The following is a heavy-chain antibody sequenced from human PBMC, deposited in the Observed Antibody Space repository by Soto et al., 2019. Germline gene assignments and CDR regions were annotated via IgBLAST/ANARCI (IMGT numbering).Heavy chain of an antibody. D-gene: IGHD7-27*01. CDR3: ARDSPPNYL. CDR2: INASNGNT. J-gene: IGHJ5*02. CDR1: GYTFTSYG. Sequence: QVQLVQSGAEVKKPGASVKVSCKASGYTFTSYGISWVRQAPGQGLEWMGWINASNGNTNYAQKLQGRVTMTTDTATSTAYIELRSLRSDDTVVYYCARDSPPNYLWGQGTLVTVSS. V-gene: IGHV1-18*01.